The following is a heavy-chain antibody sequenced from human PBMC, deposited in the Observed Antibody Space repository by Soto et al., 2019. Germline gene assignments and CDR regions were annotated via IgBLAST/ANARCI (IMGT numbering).Heavy chain of an antibody. D-gene: IGHD1-26*01. V-gene: IGHV1-24*01. J-gene: IGHJ4*02. CDR3: ATVFGGNYNDYFDK. CDR1: GDSLRDLS. CDR2: YDPEEHKI. Sequence: ASVKLSCKVSGDSLRDLSMHWVRQAPGKGLEWMGGYDPEEHKIVYAQKFQGRVTMTEDTSTDTAYMELSSLRSDDTAVYYCATVFGGNYNDYFDKWSQGTLVTVSS.